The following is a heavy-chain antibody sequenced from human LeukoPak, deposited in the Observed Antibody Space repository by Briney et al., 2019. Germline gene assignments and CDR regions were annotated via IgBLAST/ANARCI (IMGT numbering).Heavy chain of an antibody. CDR2: IVVGSGNT. CDR1: GFTFTSSA. D-gene: IGHD6-13*01. CDR3: AAAASIAAAGTCFDY. Sequence: ASVKVSCEASGFTFTSSAMQWVRQARGQRLEWIGWIVVGSGNTNYAQKFQERVTITRDMSTSTAYMELSSLRSEDTAVYYCAAAASIAAAGTCFDYWGQGTLVTVSS. V-gene: IGHV1-58*02. J-gene: IGHJ4*02.